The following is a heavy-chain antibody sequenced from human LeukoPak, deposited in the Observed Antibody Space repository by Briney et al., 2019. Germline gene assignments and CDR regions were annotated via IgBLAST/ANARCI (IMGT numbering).Heavy chain of an antibody. D-gene: IGHD3-10*01. J-gene: IGHJ4*02. CDR1: GFSFSSYA. V-gene: IGHV3-23*01. Sequence: GGSLRLSCAASGFSFSSYAMTWVCQAPGKGLEWVSTIDVSGDNTYYADSVKGRFTISRDNSKNTLYLQMNSLRAEDTAVYYCAKDQGWTDGSGDYWGRGTLVTVSS. CDR2: IDVSGDNT. CDR3: AKDQGWTDGSGDY.